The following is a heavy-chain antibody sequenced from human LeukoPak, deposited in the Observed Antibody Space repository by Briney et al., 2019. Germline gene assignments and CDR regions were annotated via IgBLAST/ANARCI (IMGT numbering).Heavy chain of an antibody. V-gene: IGHV3-9*01. CDR1: GFTFDDYA. CDR3: ATSRDFYDSSGYYPYYFDC. Sequence: PGRSLRLSCAASGFTFDDYAMHWVRQAPGKGLEWVSGISWNSGSIGYADSVKGRFTISRDNSKSTLYLQMNSLRAEDTAVYYCATSRDFYDSSGYYPYYFDCWGQGTLVTVSS. J-gene: IGHJ4*02. D-gene: IGHD3-22*01. CDR2: ISWNSGSI.